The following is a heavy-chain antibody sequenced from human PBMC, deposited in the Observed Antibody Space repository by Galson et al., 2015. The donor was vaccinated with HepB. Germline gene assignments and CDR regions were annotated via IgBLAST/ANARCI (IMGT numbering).Heavy chain of an antibody. CDR3: AKGVSSSSAAFDI. D-gene: IGHD6-13*01. J-gene: IGHJ3*02. CDR1: GFTFSSYA. Sequence: SLRLSCAASGFTFSSYAMSWVRQAPGKGLEWVSAISGSGGSTYYADSVKGRFTISRDNSKNTLYLQMNSLRAEDTAVYYCAKGVSSSSAAFDIWGQGTMVTVSS. CDR2: ISGSGGST. V-gene: IGHV3-23*01.